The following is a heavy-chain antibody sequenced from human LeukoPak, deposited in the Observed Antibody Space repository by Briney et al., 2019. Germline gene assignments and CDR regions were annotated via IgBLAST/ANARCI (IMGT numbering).Heavy chain of an antibody. Sequence: GGSLRLSCAAPGFTFSSYWMSWVRQAPGKGLEWVANIKEDRSAKYYVDSVKGRFTISRDNAKNSLYLQMNNLSAEDTAVYYCVRDSPGYGAYDFDWGQGTLVTVSS. CDR3: VRDSPGYGAYDFD. CDR1: GFTFSSYW. J-gene: IGHJ4*02. V-gene: IGHV3-7*01. D-gene: IGHD5-12*01. CDR2: IKEDRSAK.